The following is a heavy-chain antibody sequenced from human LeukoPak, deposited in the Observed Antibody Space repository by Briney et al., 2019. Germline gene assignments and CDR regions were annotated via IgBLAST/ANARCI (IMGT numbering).Heavy chain of an antibody. J-gene: IGHJ4*02. CDR2: ICGGGST. CDR1: GFVVSSNY. D-gene: IGHD6-13*01. Sequence: PGGSLRLSCAASGFVVSSNYMSWVRQAPGKGLEWVSVICGGGSTYYADSVKGRFTISRDNSKNTLYLQMNSLRAEDTAVYYCARSRYSSSWFDYWGQGTLVTVSS. V-gene: IGHV3-53*01. CDR3: ARSRYSSSWFDY.